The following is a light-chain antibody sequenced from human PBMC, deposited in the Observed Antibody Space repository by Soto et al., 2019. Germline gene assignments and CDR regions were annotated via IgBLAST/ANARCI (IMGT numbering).Light chain of an antibody. CDR3: QQYGRSSLT. CDR2: GAS. V-gene: IGKV3-20*01. CDR1: QSVSTNY. Sequence: EIVLTQSPGTLSLSPGERASLSGRASQSVSTNYLAWYQHKPGQAPRLLIYGASNKATGIPDRFSGSGSGTDFTLTISRLEPEDFAVYYCQQYGRSSLTFGGGTKVAIK. J-gene: IGKJ4*01.